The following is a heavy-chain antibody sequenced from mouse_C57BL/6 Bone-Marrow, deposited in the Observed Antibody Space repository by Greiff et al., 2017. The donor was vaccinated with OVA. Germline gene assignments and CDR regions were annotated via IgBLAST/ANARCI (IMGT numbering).Heavy chain of an antibody. V-gene: IGHV10-1*01. D-gene: IGHD1-1*01. J-gene: IGHJ3*01. CDR1: GFSFNTYA. CDR3: VRDGPRIYYYGSSPWFAY. Sequence: DVKLQESGGGLVQPKGSLKLSCAASGFSFNTYAMNWVRQAPGKGLEWVARIRSKSNNYATYYADSVKDRFTISRDDSESMLYLQMNNLKTEDTAMYYCVRDGPRIYYYGSSPWFAYWGQGTLVTVSA. CDR2: IRSKSNNYAT.